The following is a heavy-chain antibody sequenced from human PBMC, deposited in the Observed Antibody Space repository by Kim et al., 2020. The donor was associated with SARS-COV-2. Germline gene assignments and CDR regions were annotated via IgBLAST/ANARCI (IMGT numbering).Heavy chain of an antibody. CDR3: AKDNKYYYGSGSYTFQEY. V-gene: IGHV3-23*01. J-gene: IGHJ4*02. Sequence: GGSLRLSCAASGFTFSSYAMSWVRQAPGKGLEWVSAISGSGGSTYYADSVKGRFTISRDNSKNTLYLQMNSLRAEDTAVYYCAKDNKYYYGSGSYTFQEYWGQGTLVTVSS. CDR2: ISGSGGST. D-gene: IGHD3-10*01. CDR1: GFTFSSYA.